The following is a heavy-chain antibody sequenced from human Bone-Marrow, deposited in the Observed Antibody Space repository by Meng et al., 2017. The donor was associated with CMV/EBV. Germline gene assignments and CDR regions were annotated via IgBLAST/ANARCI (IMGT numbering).Heavy chain of an antibody. CDR3: ARAYEFWSTDYYYGMDV. CDR1: GFSFSSYS. J-gene: IGHJ6*02. D-gene: IGHD3-3*01. CDR2: ISSSSSYI. V-gene: IGHV3-21*01. Sequence: FCAASGFSFSSYSMNWVRQAPGKGLEWVSSISSSSSYIYYADAVKGRFTNSRDNAKNSLYLQMNSLRAEDTAVYYCARAYEFWSTDYYYGMDVWGQGTTVTVSS.